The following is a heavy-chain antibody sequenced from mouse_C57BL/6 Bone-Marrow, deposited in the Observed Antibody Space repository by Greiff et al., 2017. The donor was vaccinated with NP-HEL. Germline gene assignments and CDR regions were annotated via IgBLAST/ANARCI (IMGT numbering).Heavy chain of an antibody. D-gene: IGHD1-1*01. Sequence: EVHLVESGPELVKPGASVKISCKASGYSFTDYNMNWVKQSNGKSLEWIGVINPNYGTTSYNQKFKGKATLTVDQSSSTAYMQLNSLTSEDSAVYYCARISYYYGSIHFDYWGQGTTLTVSS. V-gene: IGHV1-39*01. CDR1: GYSFTDYN. CDR2: INPNYGTT. CDR3: ARISYYYGSIHFDY. J-gene: IGHJ2*01.